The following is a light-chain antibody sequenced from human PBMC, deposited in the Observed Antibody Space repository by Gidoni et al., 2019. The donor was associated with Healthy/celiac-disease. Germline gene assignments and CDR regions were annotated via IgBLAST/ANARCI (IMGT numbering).Light chain of an antibody. CDR3: QSYDSSLSHVV. CDR1: SSNIGAGYD. CDR2: GNS. V-gene: IGLV1-40*01. Sequence: QSVLTQPPSVSGAPGQRVTISCTGSSSNIGAGYDVPWYQQLPGTAPNLLIYGNSNRPSGVPDRFSGSKSGTSASLAIAGLQAEDEADYYCQSYDSSLSHVVFGGGTKLTVL. J-gene: IGLJ2*01.